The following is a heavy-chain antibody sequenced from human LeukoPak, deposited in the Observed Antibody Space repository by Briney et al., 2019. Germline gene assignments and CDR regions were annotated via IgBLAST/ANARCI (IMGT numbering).Heavy chain of an antibody. V-gene: IGHV4-34*01. Sequence: SETLSPTCAVYGGSFSGYYWSWIRQPPGKGLEWIGEINHSGSTNYNPSLKSRVTISVDTSKNQFPLKLSSVTAADTAVYYCARGRTYRIAAAGATDYWGQGTLVTVSS. J-gene: IGHJ4*02. CDR3: ARGRTYRIAAAGATDY. D-gene: IGHD6-13*01. CDR2: INHSGST. CDR1: GGSFSGYY.